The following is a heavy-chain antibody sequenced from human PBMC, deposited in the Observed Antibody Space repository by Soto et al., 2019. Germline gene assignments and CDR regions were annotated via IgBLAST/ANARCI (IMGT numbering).Heavy chain of an antibody. CDR3: SRQRGTYGSGSYYYYYYGMDV. CDR1: GGSISSSTYY. V-gene: IGHV4-39*01. J-gene: IGHJ6*02. Sequence: AETLSVTCAVSGGSISSSTYYWGWIRQPPGKGLEWIGSIYFSGSAYYNPSLKSRVTISVDTSKNQFSLKLSSVTAADTAVYYCSRQRGTYGSGSYYYYYYGMDVWGQGTTVTVSS. CDR2: IYFSGSA. D-gene: IGHD3-10*01.